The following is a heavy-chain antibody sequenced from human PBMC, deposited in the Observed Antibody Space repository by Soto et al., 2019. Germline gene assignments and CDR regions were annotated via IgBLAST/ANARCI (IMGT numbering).Heavy chain of an antibody. CDR1: GFAFSSYG. CDR2: ISYDGSKK. CDR3: AKDTYYHDTSGYYVFDH. Sequence: GGSLRLSCAASGFAFSSYGIHWVRQAPGKGLEWVAGISYDGSKKYYADSVKGQFTISRDNSENTLRLQMDGLRADDTAVYYCAKDTYYHDTSGYYVFDHWGQGTLVTVSS. J-gene: IGHJ4*02. V-gene: IGHV3-30*18. D-gene: IGHD3-22*01.